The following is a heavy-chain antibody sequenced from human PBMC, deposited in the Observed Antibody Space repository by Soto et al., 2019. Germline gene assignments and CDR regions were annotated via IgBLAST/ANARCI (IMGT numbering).Heavy chain of an antibody. CDR1: GGSISSGGYS. D-gene: IGHD4-17*01. CDR2: IYHSGST. J-gene: IGHJ4*02. V-gene: IGHV4-30-2*01. CDR3: ARGTTTVTTLDY. Sequence: QLQLQESGSGLVKPSQTLSLTCAVSGGSISSGGYSWSWIRQPPGKGLEWIGYIYHSGSTYYNPSLKCRVTRSLDRSKKQFSLKLSSVPAAETAVYYCARGTTTVTTLDYWGQGTLVTVSS.